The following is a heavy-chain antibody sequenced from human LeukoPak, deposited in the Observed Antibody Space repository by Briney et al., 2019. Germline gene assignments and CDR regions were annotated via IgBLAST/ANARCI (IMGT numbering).Heavy chain of an antibody. V-gene: IGHV3-74*01. D-gene: IGHD5-12*01. CDR2: INSDVSST. Sequence: GGSLRLSCAASGFTFSTYWMHWVRQAPGKGLVWVSLINSDVSSTSYADSVKGRFTISRDNAKNTLYLQMNNLRAEDTAVYYCARDRGYAFDIWGQGTMVTVSS. CDR1: GFTFSTYW. J-gene: IGHJ3*02. CDR3: ARDRGYAFDI.